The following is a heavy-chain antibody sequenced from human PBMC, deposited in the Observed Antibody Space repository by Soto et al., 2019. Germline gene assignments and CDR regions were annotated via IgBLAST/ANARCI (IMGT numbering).Heavy chain of an antibody. D-gene: IGHD5-18*01. J-gene: IGHJ6*02. CDR1: GFTFTSSA. CDR3: AADSSTPRYSYGLPASYYYYYGMDV. V-gene: IGHV1-58*01. CDR2: IVVGSGNT. Sequence: GASVKVSCKASGFTFTSSAVQWVRQARGQRLEWIGWIVVGSGNTNYAQKFQERVTITRDMSTSTAYMELSSLRSEDTAVYYCAADSSTPRYSYGLPASYYYYYGMDVWGQGTTVTVSS.